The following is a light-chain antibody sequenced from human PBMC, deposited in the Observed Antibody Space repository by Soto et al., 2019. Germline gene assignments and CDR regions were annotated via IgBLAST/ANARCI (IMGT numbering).Light chain of an antibody. V-gene: IGKV1-33*01. Sequence: QMTQSPSSLSASVVDRVTITFPASQDISNYLNWYQQKPGKAPKLLIYDASNLETGVPSRFSGSGSGTDFTFTISSLQPEDIATYYCQQYDNLPLPFGGGAKVAIK. J-gene: IGKJ4*01. CDR1: QDISNY. CDR2: DAS. CDR3: QQYDNLPLP.